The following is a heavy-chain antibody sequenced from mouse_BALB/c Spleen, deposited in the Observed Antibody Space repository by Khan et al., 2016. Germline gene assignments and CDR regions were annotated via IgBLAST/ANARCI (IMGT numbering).Heavy chain of an antibody. CDR2: ISYSGST. CDR1: GYSITSDYA. J-gene: IGHJ3*01. CDR3: ARGQLGLRSFAY. Sequence: EVQLQESGPGLVKPSQSLSLTCTVTGYSITSDYAWNWIRQFPGNKLEWMGYISYSGSTSYNPSLKSRISITRDTSKNQFFLQLNSVTTEDTATXYCARGQLGLRSFAYWGQGTLVTVSA. D-gene: IGHD3-1*01. V-gene: IGHV3-2*02.